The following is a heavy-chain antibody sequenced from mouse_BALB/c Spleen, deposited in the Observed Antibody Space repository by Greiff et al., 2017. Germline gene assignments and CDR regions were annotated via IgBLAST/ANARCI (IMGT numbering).Heavy chain of an antibody. V-gene: IGHV1-7*01. Sequence: VQLQQSGAELAKPGASVKMSCKASGYTFTSYWMHWVNQRPGQGLEWIGYINPSTGYTEYNQKFKDKATLTADKSSSTAYMQLSSLTSEDSAVYYCAREKPRYYGSSYWYFDVWGAGTTVTVSS. J-gene: IGHJ1*01. CDR3: AREKPRYYGSSYWYFDV. CDR2: INPSTGYT. D-gene: IGHD1-1*01. CDR1: GYTFTSYW.